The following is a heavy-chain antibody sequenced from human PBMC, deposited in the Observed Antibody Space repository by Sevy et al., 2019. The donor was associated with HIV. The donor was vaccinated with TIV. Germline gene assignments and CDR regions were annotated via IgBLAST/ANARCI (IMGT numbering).Heavy chain of an antibody. CDR2: IYYSGST. D-gene: IGHD2-2*02. CDR3: ARVAFDIVVVPAAIGWFDP. V-gene: IGHV4-59*01. CDR1: GGYMSSYY. J-gene: IGHJ5*02. Sequence: SETLSLTCTVSGGYMSSYYWSWIRQPPGKGLEWIGYIYYSGSTNYNPALKSRVTISVDTSKNQFSLKLSSVTATDTAVYYCARVAFDIVVVPAAIGWFDPWGQGPLVTVSS.